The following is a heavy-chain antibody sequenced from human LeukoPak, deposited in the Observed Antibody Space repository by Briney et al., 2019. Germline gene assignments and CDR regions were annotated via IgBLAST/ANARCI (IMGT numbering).Heavy chain of an antibody. J-gene: IGHJ4*02. D-gene: IGHD7-27*01. V-gene: IGHV3-7*01. CDR1: GFTSRSYW. CDR2: IKTDGSQI. Sequence: PGGSLRLSCVASGFTSRSYWMTSVRQAPEKGLEWVANIKTDGSQIYYGDSVKGRFTITRHNAKNSLYLQMNSLRAEYTAVYYCARDLNWETYWGQGTLVSVSS. CDR3: ARDLNWETY.